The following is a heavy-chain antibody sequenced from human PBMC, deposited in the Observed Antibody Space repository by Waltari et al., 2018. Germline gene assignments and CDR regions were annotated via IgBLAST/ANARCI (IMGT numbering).Heavy chain of an antibody. J-gene: IGHJ4*02. CDR1: GCTCSSYS. D-gene: IGHD4-17*01. V-gene: IGHV3-21*01. CDR3: APTAVTYDY. CDR2: ISTSTKYI. Sequence: EVQLVESGGGLVKPGGSLRLSCAGSGCTCSSYSLNWVRQAPGKGLEWVSCISTSTKYIRYADAVKGRFTISRDNAKNSLYLQMNNLRAEDMAVYYCAPTAVTYDYWGQGILVTVSS.